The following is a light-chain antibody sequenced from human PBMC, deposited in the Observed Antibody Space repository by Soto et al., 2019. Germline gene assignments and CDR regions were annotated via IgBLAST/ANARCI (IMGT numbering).Light chain of an antibody. Sequence: QSVLTQPPSASGTPGQRVTISRSGSTSNLGSNFIYWYQQLPGAAPKLLISRNNQRPSGVPDRFSGSKSGTSASLAISGLRSEDEADYHCAAWDDSLSGVVFGGGTQLTVL. V-gene: IGLV1-47*01. CDR1: TSNLGSNF. CDR3: AAWDDSLSGVV. CDR2: RNN. J-gene: IGLJ3*02.